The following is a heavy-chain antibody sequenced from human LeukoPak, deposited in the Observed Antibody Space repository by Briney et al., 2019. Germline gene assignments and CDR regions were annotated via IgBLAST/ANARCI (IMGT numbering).Heavy chain of an antibody. CDR1: GGTFSSYA. D-gene: IGHD5-12*01. CDR3: AKDRRRLRPSYDAFDI. Sequence: SVKVSCKASGGTFSSYAISWVRQAPGQGLEWMGRIIPILGIANYAQKFQGRVTITADKSTSTAYMELSSLRSEDTAVYYCAKDRRRLRPSYDAFDIWGQGTMVTVSS. CDR2: IIPILGIA. V-gene: IGHV1-69*04. J-gene: IGHJ3*02.